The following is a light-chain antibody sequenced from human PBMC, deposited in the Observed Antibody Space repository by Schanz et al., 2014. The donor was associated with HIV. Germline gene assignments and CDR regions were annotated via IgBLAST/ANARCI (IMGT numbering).Light chain of an antibody. Sequence: QSVLTQPPSVSGAPGQRVTISCTGSSSNIGAGYDVHWYKQLPETAPKLLMFGNNNRPSGVPDRYSGSKSDTSASLAISGLRSEDEADYYCCSYAGSYTYVFGTGTKLTVL. J-gene: IGLJ1*01. V-gene: IGLV1-40*01. CDR1: SSNIGAGYD. CDR2: GNN. CDR3: CSYAGSYTYV.